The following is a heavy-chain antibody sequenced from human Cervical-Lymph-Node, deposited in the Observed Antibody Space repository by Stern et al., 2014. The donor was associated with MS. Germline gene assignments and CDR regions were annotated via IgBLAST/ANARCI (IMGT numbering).Heavy chain of an antibody. V-gene: IGHV1-18*01. CDR2: ISAYNGDT. D-gene: IGHD3-16*01. Sequence: QVQLVQSGSEVKKPGASVKVSCKASGYTFTNYGITWVRQAPGRGLEWMGWISAYNGDTNYAQNLQGRVTMTTDTSMTKAYMELRSLRSDDTAVYYCARTYVRAFDYWGQGSLVTVSS. J-gene: IGHJ4*02. CDR1: GYTFTNYG. CDR3: ARTYVRAFDY.